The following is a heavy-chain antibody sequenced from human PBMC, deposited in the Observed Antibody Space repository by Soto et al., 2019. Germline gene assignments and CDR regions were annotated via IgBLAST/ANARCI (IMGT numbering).Heavy chain of an antibody. J-gene: IGHJ6*02. CDR1: GGTFSSYA. CDR2: IIPIFGTA. CDR3: ARDIVTHYYFYYYGMDV. Sequence: SVKVSCKASGGTFSSYAISWVRQAPGQGLEWMGGIIPIFGTANYAQKFQGRVTITADESTSTAYMELSSLRSEDTAVYYCARDIVTHYYFYYYGMDVWGQGTTVTVSS. D-gene: IGHD2-21*02. V-gene: IGHV1-69*13.